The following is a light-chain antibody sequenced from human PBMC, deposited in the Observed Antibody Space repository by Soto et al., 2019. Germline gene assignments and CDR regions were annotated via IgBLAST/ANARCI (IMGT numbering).Light chain of an antibody. CDR3: QQYGTSPLT. CDR2: GAS. Sequence: DIVMTQSPATLSVSPGERATLSCRASQTVSSTLAWYQQKPGQAPRLLIYGASTRATGIPARFSGSGSGTEFTLTISSLQSEDFAVFYCQQYGTSPLTFGGGTKVEIK. CDR1: QTVSST. V-gene: IGKV3-15*01. J-gene: IGKJ4*01.